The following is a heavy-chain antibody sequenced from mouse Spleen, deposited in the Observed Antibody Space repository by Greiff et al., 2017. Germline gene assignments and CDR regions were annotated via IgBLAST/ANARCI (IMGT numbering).Heavy chain of an antibody. Sequence: QVQLQQPGAELVKPGASVKLSCKASGYTFTSYWMQWVKQRPGQGLEWIGEIDPSDSYTNYNQKFKGKATLTVDTSSSTAYMQLSSLTSEDSAVYYCARPLSRATYRFAYWGQGTLGTVSA. V-gene: IGHV1-50*01. D-gene: IGHD3-1*01. J-gene: IGHJ3*01. CDR3: ARPLSRATYRFAY. CDR1: GYTFTSYW. CDR2: IDPSDSYT.